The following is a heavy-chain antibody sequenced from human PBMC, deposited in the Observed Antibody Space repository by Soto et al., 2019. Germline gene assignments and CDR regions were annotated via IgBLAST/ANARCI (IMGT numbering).Heavy chain of an antibody. V-gene: IGHV3-15*01. J-gene: IGHJ4*02. CDR1: GFTFSNAW. Sequence: GGSLRLSCAASGFTFSNAWMSWVRQAPGKGLEWVGRIKSKTDGGTTDYAAPVKGRFTISRDDSKNTLYLQMNSLKTEDTAVYYCTTDLELELPYYYGDWGQGTLVTVSS. CDR2: IKSKTDGGTT. CDR3: TTDLELELPYYYGD. D-gene: IGHD1-7*01.